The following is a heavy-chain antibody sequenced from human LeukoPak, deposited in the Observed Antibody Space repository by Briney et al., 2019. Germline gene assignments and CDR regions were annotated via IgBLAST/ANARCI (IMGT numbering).Heavy chain of an antibody. CDR2: INPNSGGT. Sequence: ASVKVSFKGSGYTFTGYYMHWVRQAPGQGLEWMGWINPNSGGTNYAQKFQGGVTMTRDTSITTAYIELSRLRSDATAVYYCAREDNTLPYFHLWGQGTLLTVSS. CDR1: GYTFTGYY. D-gene: IGHD2-15*01. V-gene: IGHV1-2*02. CDR3: AREDNTLPYFHL. J-gene: IGHJ1*01.